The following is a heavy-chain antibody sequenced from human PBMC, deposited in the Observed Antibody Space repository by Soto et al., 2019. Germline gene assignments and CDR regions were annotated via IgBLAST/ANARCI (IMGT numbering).Heavy chain of an antibody. CDR1: RFTFSAYE. Sequence: GGSLRLSCAASRFTFSAYEMHWFRQAPGKGLEWVSYISTSGSTVYYADSVKGRFTVSRDNTRNSLYLQMDSLRDEDTALYYCVRYCGTTLCNGVATRTFDYWGQGTLVTVS. CDR3: VRYCGTTLCNGVATRTFDY. J-gene: IGHJ4*02. D-gene: IGHD5-12*01. V-gene: IGHV3-48*03. CDR2: ISTSGSTV.